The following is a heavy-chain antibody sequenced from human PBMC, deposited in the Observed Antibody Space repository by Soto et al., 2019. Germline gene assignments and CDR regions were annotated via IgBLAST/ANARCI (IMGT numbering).Heavy chain of an antibody. CDR2: ISGSGDRT. V-gene: IGHV3-23*01. CDR3: AKPPTTKTTYNWYFDL. CDR1: GFTFSSYV. D-gene: IGHD4-17*01. J-gene: IGHJ2*01. Sequence: EVQMLESGGGLVQPGGSLRLSCAASGFTFSSYVMAWVRQAPGKGLEWVSGISGSGDRTFHADSVKGRFTISRDNSKNKLYLQMNSLRAEDTAVYYCAKPPTTKTTYNWYFDLWGRGTLVSVSS.